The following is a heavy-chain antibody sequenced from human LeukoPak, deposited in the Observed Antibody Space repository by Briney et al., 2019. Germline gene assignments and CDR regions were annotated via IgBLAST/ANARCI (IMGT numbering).Heavy chain of an antibody. CDR1: GGSFSGYY. Sequence: SETLSLTCAVYGGSFSGYYWSWIRQPPGKGLEWIGEINHSGSTNYNPSLKSRVTISVDTSKNQFSLKLSSVTAADTAVYYCARVRGDEIDYWGQGTLVTVSS. J-gene: IGHJ4*02. CDR3: ARVRGDEIDY. D-gene: IGHD2-21*01. V-gene: IGHV4-34*01. CDR2: INHSGST.